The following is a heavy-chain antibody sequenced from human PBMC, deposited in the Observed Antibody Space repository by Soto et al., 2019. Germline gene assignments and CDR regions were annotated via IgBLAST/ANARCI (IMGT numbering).Heavy chain of an antibody. V-gene: IGHV1-18*01. CDR3: ATHGSGSF. J-gene: IGHJ4*02. Sequence: QVQLVQSGAEVKKPGDSVMVSCKASGYIFTSYGISWVRQAPGQGLELMGWISTYNGNTNYAQKFQGRVIMTADTPTSTAYMELRSLRSDDRGVYYCATHGSGSFWGQGTLVTVSS. CDR2: ISTYNGNT. D-gene: IGHD3-10*01. CDR1: GYIFTSYG.